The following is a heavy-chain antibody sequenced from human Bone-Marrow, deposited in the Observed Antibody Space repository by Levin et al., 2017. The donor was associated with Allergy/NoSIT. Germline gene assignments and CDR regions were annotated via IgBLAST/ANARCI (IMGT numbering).Heavy chain of an antibody. V-gene: IGHV3-23*01. CDR1: GFTFSTYT. D-gene: IGHD3-22*01. CDR3: ATASLVVVNAPT. Sequence: PGESLKISCEASGFTFSTYTMNWVRQAPGKGLEWVSSLSASGFTTHYADSVKGRFTMSRDNAKNMLYLQMSSLRAEDTAVYYCATASLVVVNAPTWGQGTLVTVSS. CDR2: LSASGFTT. J-gene: IGHJ5*02.